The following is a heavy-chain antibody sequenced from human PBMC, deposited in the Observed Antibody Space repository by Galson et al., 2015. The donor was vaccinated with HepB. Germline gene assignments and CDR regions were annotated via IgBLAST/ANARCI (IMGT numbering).Heavy chain of an antibody. Sequence: SVKVSCKASGYTFTGYYMHWVRQAPGQGLEWMGWINPNSGGTNYAQKFQGRVTMTRDTSISTAYMELSRLRADDTAVYYCAREGDKWELLSARWGQGTLVTVSS. CDR1: GYTFTGYY. CDR2: INPNSGGT. D-gene: IGHD1-26*01. CDR3: AREGDKWELLSAR. V-gene: IGHV1-2*02. J-gene: IGHJ4*02.